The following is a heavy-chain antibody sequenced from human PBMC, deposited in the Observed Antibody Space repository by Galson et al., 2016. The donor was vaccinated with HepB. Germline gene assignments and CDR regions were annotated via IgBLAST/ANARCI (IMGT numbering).Heavy chain of an antibody. V-gene: IGHV3-30*18. CDR3: AKDHGYFGSGSHHY. CDR2: ISYDGSNK. D-gene: IGHD3-10*01. Sequence: SLRLSCAASGFIFNSYGMHWVRRAPGKGLEWVAVISYDGSNKYYADSVKGRFTISRDNSKNTLYLQMNSLRAEDTALYYCAKDHGYFGSGSHHYWGQGTLVTVSS. CDR1: GFIFNSYG. J-gene: IGHJ4*02.